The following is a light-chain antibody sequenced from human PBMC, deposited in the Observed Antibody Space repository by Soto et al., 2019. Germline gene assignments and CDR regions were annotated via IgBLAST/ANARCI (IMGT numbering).Light chain of an antibody. Sequence: DIVMTQSPLSLPVTPGEPASISCRSSQSLLHSNGYNYLGWYLQKPGQSPQVLIYFGFNRAAGVPDRFSGSGSGTDYTFKISRVEAEDVGVYYCMQALQTPLTFGGGTKVEIK. V-gene: IGKV2-28*01. J-gene: IGKJ4*01. CDR2: FGF. CDR1: QSLLHSNGYNY. CDR3: MQALQTPLT.